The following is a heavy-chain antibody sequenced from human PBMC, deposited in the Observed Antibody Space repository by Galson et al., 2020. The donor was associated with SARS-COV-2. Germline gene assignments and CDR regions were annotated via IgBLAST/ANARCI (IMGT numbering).Heavy chain of an antibody. D-gene: IGHD2-15*01. CDR1: RYTFTGYN. V-gene: IGHV1-2*02. CDR2: INPNSGVT. J-gene: IGHJ6*02. Sequence: ASVKVSCKASRYTFTGYNIHWVRQATGQGLEWMGWINPNSGVTKYAQKFQDRVTLTRDTSISTAFMELSSLRSDDTAVYYCARWSDCSGTTCYTSRDYYYGMDVWGQGTTVTVSS. CDR3: ARWSDCSGTTCYTSRDYYYGMDV.